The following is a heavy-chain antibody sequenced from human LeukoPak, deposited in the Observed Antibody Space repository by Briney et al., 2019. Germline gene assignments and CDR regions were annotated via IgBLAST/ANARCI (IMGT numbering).Heavy chain of an antibody. J-gene: IGHJ3*02. D-gene: IGHD3-22*01. Sequence: SVKVSCKASGGTFSSYAISWVPQAPGQGLEWMGGIIPIFGTANYAQKFQGRVTITTDESTSTAYMELSSLRSEDTAVYYCARTIPNNYYDSSGYYGDAFDIWGQGTMVTVSS. CDR3: ARTIPNNYYDSSGYYGDAFDI. CDR2: IIPIFGTA. V-gene: IGHV1-69*05. CDR1: GGTFSSYA.